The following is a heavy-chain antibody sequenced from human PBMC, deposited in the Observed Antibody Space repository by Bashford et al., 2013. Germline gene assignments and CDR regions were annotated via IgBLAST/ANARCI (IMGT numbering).Heavy chain of an antibody. V-gene: IGHV1-2*02. CDR2: INPNSGGT. Sequence: ASVKVSCKASGYTFTGYYMHWVRQAPGQGLEWMGWINPNSGGTNYSQKFQGRVTITRDTSASTAYMELSSLRSEDTAVYYCARDERAFDIWGQGTMVTVSS. J-gene: IGHJ3*02. CDR1: GYTFTGYY. CDR3: ARDERAFDI.